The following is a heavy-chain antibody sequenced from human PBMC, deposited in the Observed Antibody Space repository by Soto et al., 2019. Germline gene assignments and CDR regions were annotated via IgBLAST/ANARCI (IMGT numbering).Heavy chain of an antibody. CDR2: INHSGST. J-gene: IGHJ3*02. Sequence: PSETLSLTCAVYGVSFSGYYWSWIRQPPGKGLEWIGEINHSGSTNYNPSLKSRVTISVDTSKNQFSLKLSSVTAADTAVYYCARGSSYYYDSSGYYYCCAFDIWGQGTMVTVSS. CDR3: ARGSSYYYDSSGYYYCCAFDI. D-gene: IGHD3-22*01. V-gene: IGHV4-34*01. CDR1: GVSFSGYY.